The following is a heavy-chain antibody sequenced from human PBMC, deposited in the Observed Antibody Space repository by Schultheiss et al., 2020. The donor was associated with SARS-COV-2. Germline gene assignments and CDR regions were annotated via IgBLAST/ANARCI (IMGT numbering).Heavy chain of an antibody. V-gene: IGHV3-13*01. J-gene: IGHJ4*02. CDR2: IGTAGDT. D-gene: IGHD1-14*01. CDR1: GFTFSSYD. CDR3: ARDAGGGLGPPPDY. Sequence: GGSLRLSCAASGFTFSSYDMHWVRQATGKGLEWVSAIGTAGDTCYPGSVKGRFTISRENAKNSLYLQMNSLRAEDTAVYYCARDAGGGLGPPPDYWGQGTLVTVSS.